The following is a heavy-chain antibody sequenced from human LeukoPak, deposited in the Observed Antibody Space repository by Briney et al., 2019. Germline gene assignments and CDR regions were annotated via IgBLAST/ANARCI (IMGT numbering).Heavy chain of an antibody. CDR1: GDSVSSNSAA. CDR3: ARGSGLVVRGDYFDY. CDR2: TYYRSKWYN. D-gene: IGHD3-10*01. Sequence: SQTLSLTCAISGDSVSSNSAAWNWVRQSPSRGLEWLGRTYYRSKWYNDYAVSVKSRITINPDTSKNQFSLQLNSVTPEDTAVYYCARGSGLVVRGDYFDYWGQGTLVTVSS. J-gene: IGHJ4*02. V-gene: IGHV6-1*01.